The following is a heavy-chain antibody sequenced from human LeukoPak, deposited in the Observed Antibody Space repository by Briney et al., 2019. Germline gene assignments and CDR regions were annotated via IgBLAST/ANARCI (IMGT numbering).Heavy chain of an antibody. D-gene: IGHD3-22*01. Sequence: SETLSLTCSVSGFFVSSGYYWGWIRQPPGKGLEWIGSIYHRGTTYYNPSLKSRVSMSVDTSKNQFSLKLTSVTAADTAVYYCAKGLGITMIVNAFDIWGQGTMVTVSS. CDR3: AKGLGITMIVNAFDI. V-gene: IGHV4-38-2*02. CDR2: IYHRGTT. J-gene: IGHJ3*02. CDR1: GFFVSSGYY.